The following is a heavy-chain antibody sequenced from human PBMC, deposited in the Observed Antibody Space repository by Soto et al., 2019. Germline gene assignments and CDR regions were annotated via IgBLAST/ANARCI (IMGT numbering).Heavy chain of an antibody. CDR2: IYYSGST. CDR1: GGSISSGDYY. J-gene: IGHJ5*02. CDR3: ARYCSGGSCPGLDP. D-gene: IGHD2-15*01. Sequence: SETLSLTCTVSGGSISSGDYYWSWIRQPPGKGLEWIGYIYYSGSTYYNPSLKSRVTISVDTSKNQFSLKLSSVTAADTAVYYCARYCSGGSCPGLDPWGQGTLVTVSS. V-gene: IGHV4-30-4*01.